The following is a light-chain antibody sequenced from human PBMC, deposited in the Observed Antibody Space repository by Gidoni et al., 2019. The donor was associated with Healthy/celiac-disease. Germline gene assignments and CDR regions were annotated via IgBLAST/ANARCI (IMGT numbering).Light chain of an antibody. J-gene: IGKJ5*01. CDR3: QQSYSTPRVT. CDR2: DAS. CDR1: QSISSY. V-gene: IGKV1-39*01. Sequence: DIQMTQSPSSLSPSVGDRVTITCRASQSISSYLNWYQQKPGKAPKLLIYDASSWQSGVPSRFSGSGSGTDFTLTISSLQPEDFTTYYCQQSYSTPRVTFGQGTRLEIK.